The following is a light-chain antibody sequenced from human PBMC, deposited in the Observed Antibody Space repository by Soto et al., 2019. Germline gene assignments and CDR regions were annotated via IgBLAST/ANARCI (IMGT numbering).Light chain of an antibody. V-gene: IGKV3-15*01. J-gene: IGKJ4*01. Sequence: EIVLMQSPGTLSVSPGERATLSCRASQSVSIDLAWYQQTPGQAPRLLIYDTSIRATGVPARFSGSRSGAEFTLTISSLQSEDFAVYYCQHYVTWPLTFGGGTKVDIK. CDR2: DTS. CDR1: QSVSID. CDR3: QHYVTWPLT.